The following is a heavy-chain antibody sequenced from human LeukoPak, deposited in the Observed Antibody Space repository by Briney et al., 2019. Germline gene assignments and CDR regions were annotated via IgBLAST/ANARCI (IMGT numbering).Heavy chain of an antibody. V-gene: IGHV4-31*03. CDR1: GGSINSYY. CDR3: ARTKGDSSGYYITAPLDN. J-gene: IGHJ4*02. D-gene: IGHD3-22*01. CDR2: IHYSGST. Sequence: SETLSLTCTVSGGSINSYYWSWIRQHPGKGLEWIGYIHYSGSTYYNPSLKSRVTISVDTPKNQFSLKLSSVTAADTAVYYCARTKGDSSGYYITAPLDNWGQGTLVTVSS.